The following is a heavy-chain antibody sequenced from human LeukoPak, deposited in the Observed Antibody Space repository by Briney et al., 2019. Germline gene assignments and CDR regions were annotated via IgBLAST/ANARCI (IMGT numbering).Heavy chain of an antibody. V-gene: IGHV1-18*01. CDR1: GYTFTSYG. J-gene: IGHJ6*03. Sequence: ASVKVSCKASGYTFTSYGISWVRQAPGQGLEWMGWISIYNGKINYAQKFQGRVTMTTDTSTSTAYMELRSLRSDDTAVYYCARGPRKYYYGSGSDYYYYYYMDVWGKGTTVTVSS. D-gene: IGHD3-10*01. CDR2: ISIYNGKI. CDR3: ARGPRKYYYGSGSDYYYYYYMDV.